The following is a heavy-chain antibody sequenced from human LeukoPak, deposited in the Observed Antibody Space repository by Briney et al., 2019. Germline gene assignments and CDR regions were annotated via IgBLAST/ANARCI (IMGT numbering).Heavy chain of an antibody. Sequence: GGSLRLSCAASGFTLSSYNMNWVRQAPGKGLEWVSSISVTTGSYMYYADSVRGRFTISRDNAKNSVYLQMNSLRAEDTAIYYCARTSYSGYDGDYWGQGTPVTVSS. CDR1: GFTLSSYN. CDR3: ARTSYSGYDGDY. CDR2: ISVTTGSYM. D-gene: IGHD5-12*01. J-gene: IGHJ4*02. V-gene: IGHV3-21*01.